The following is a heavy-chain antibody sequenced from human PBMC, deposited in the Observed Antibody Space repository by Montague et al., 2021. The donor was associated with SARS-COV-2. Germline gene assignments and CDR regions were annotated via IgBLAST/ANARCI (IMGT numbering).Heavy chain of an antibody. Sequence: SETLSLTCSVSGGSIGSYYWSWLRQPPGKGLEWIGHIHDSGSNTYSSSFKSRVTISIDTPKNQFSLKLSSVTAADTAVYYCARSLDPSGTYYLPYWGQGTLVTVSS. D-gene: IGHD3-10*01. J-gene: IGHJ4*02. CDR1: GGSIGSYY. CDR3: ARSLDPSGTYYLPY. CDR2: IHDSGSN. V-gene: IGHV4-59*01.